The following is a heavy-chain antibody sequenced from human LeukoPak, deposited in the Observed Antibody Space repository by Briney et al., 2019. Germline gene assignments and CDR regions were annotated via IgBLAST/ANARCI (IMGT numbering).Heavy chain of an antibody. Sequence: GGSLGLSCAASGFTFNNYAMTWVRQAPGKGLEWVSTISGSGGAAYYADSVKGRFTISRDNSKNTLNLQMNSLRAEDTAVYYCARPATKYDFWSGYLDYWGQGTLVTVSS. J-gene: IGHJ4*02. CDR1: GFTFNNYA. D-gene: IGHD3-3*01. CDR3: ARPATKYDFWSGYLDY. CDR2: ISGSGGAA. V-gene: IGHV3-23*01.